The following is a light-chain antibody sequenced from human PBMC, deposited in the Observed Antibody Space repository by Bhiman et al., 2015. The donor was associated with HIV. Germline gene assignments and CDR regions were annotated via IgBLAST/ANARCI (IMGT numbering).Light chain of an antibody. Sequence: QSALTQPASVSGSPGQSITISCTGTSRDVGGYDYVSWYQQHPGKAPQLMIYDVSNRPSGVSNRFSGSKSGNTASLTISGLQAEDEADYYCSSYTTSTTYVFGTGTKVTVL. CDR2: DVS. V-gene: IGLV2-14*03. CDR1: SRDVGGYDY. CDR3: SSYTTSTTYV. J-gene: IGLJ1*01.